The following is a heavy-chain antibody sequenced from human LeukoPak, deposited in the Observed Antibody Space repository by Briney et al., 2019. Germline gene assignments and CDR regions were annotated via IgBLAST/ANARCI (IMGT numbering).Heavy chain of an antibody. V-gene: IGHV4-31*03. J-gene: IGHJ4*02. CDR2: IYYSGST. CDR3: ARALDTYYYDSTRYFDY. D-gene: IGHD3-22*01. Sequence: SETLSLTCTVSGGSISSGGYYWRWIRQHPGKGLEWIGYIYYSGSTYYNPSLKSRVTISVDTSKNQFSLKLSSVTAADTAVYYCARALDTYYYDSTRYFDYWGQGTLVTVSS. CDR1: GGSISSGGYY.